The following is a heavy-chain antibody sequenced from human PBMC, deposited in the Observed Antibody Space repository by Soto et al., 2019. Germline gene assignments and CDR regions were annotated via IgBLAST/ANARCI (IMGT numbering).Heavy chain of an antibody. Sequence: VGSHRHSSASSGFTFISYWMIWVRQAPGKGLEWVANIKQDGSEKYYVDSVKGRFTISRDNAKNSLYLQMNSLRAEDTAVYYCARDTPQSPPDYGDDYYFDYWGQGTLVTVSS. V-gene: IGHV3-7*01. CDR2: IKQDGSEK. CDR1: GFTFISYW. D-gene: IGHD4-17*01. J-gene: IGHJ4*02. CDR3: ARDTPQSPPDYGDDYYFDY.